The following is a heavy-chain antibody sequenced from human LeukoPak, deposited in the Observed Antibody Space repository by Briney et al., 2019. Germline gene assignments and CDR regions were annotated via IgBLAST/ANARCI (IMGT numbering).Heavy chain of an antibody. J-gene: IGHJ4*02. CDR2: IWYDGSNK. Sequence: GRSLRLSCAASVYTFSSYCMHWVRKAPCKGLEWVEVIWYDGSNKYYADSVKGRFTISRDNSKNTLYLQMNSLRAEDTAVYYCARDTSSGYSYYFDYWGQGTLVTVSS. CDR3: ARDTSSGYSYYFDY. D-gene: IGHD3-22*01. V-gene: IGHV3-33*01. CDR1: VYTFSSYC.